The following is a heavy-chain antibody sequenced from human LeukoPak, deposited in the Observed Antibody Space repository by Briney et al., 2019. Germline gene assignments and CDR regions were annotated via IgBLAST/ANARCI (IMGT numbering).Heavy chain of an antibody. V-gene: IGHV2-5*01. J-gene: IGHJ5*02. D-gene: IGHD6-19*01. CDR2: IYWNDDK. CDR1: GFSLSTSGVG. Sequence: SGPTLVKPTQTLTLTCTFSGFSLSTSGVGVGWIRQPPGKALEWLALIYWNDDKRYSPSRKSRLTITKDTSKNQVVLTMTNMDPVDTATDYCAHNHQCLVFNWFDPWGQGTLVTVSS. CDR3: AHNHQCLVFNWFDP.